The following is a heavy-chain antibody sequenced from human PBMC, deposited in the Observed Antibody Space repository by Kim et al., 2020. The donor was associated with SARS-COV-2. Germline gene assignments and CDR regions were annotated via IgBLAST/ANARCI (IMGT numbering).Heavy chain of an antibody. CDR2: ISPTGSYR. CDR3: ARGGGSH. CDR1: GFTFTDYH. D-gene: IGHD3-10*01. Sequence: GGSLRLSCAASGFTFTDYHMSWVRQAPGRGLEWVSYISPTGSYRYYADSVDGRFSISRDNAKKSVYLEINSLRDEDTAVYYCARGGGSHWGQGTLVTVSS. V-gene: IGHV3-11*01. J-gene: IGHJ4*02.